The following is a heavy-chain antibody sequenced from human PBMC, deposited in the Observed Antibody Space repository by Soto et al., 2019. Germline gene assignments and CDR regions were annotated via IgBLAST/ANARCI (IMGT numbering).Heavy chain of an antibody. Sequence: GGSLRLSCEFSGFTFSAYGMHLVRQAPGKGLEWVAAISHDGTNKNYGDSVKGRFTISRDNSKNTLYLQMNSLRAEDTAVYYCARADGVGRDYWGQGTLVTVSS. J-gene: IGHJ4*02. CDR1: GFTFSAYG. D-gene: IGHD3-16*01. CDR2: ISHDGTNK. CDR3: ARADGVGRDY. V-gene: IGHV3-30*03.